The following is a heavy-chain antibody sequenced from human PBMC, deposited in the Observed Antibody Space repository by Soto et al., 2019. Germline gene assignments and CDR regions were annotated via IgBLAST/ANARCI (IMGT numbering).Heavy chain of an antibody. Sequence: QVQLVQSGAEVKKPGSSVKVSCKASGGTFSSYAISWVRQASGQGLEWMGGIIPIFGTANYAQKFQGRVTITADESTSRAYMELSSLRSEDTAVYYCARDGVDLGYCSSTSCSPYYYYGMDVWGQGTTVTVSS. D-gene: IGHD2-2*01. CDR2: IIPIFGTA. CDR3: ARDGVDLGYCSSTSCSPYYYYGMDV. J-gene: IGHJ6*02. V-gene: IGHV1-69*01. CDR1: GGTFSSYA.